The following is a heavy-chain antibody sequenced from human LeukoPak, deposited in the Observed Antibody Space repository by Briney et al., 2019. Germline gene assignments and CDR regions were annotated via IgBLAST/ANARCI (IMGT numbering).Heavy chain of an antibody. Sequence: EASVKVSCKASGYTFTSYGISWVRQAPGQGLEWMGWISAYNGNTNYAQKLQGRVTMITDTSTSTAYMELRSLRSDDTAVYYCAREEGIAARFYGMDVWGQGTTVTVSS. D-gene: IGHD6-6*01. CDR1: GYTFTSYG. CDR2: ISAYNGNT. V-gene: IGHV1-18*01. CDR3: AREEGIAARFYGMDV. J-gene: IGHJ6*02.